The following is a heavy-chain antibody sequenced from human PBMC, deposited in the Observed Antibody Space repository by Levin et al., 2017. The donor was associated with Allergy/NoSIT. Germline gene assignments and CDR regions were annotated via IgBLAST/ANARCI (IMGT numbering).Heavy chain of an antibody. J-gene: IGHJ4*02. CDR3: VRDRKGPLDY. CDR1: GFTFNDYG. V-gene: IGHV3-33*01. Sequence: GESLKISCAASGFTFNDYGMHWVRQAPGRGLEWLAVIWYDAITKYYVDSVKGRFTVSRDNSKNMLYLQMDSLRAEDTAIYYCVRDRKGPLDYWGQGTLVTVSS. CDR2: IWYDAITK.